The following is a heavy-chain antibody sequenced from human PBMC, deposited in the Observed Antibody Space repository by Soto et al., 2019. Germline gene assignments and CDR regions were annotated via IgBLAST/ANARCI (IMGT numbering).Heavy chain of an antibody. D-gene: IGHD6-19*01. CDR1: GFTFSNAW. J-gene: IGHJ3*02. CDR2: IKSKTEGGTT. CDR3: TTDVAVAGPDAFDI. V-gene: IGHV3-15*07. Sequence: PGGPLRLSCAASGFTFSNAWMNWVRQAPGKGLEWGGRIKSKTEGGTTDYAAPVKGRSTISTDDSNNTLYLQMNSLKTEDTAVYYCTTDVAVAGPDAFDIWGEGTRVTVSS.